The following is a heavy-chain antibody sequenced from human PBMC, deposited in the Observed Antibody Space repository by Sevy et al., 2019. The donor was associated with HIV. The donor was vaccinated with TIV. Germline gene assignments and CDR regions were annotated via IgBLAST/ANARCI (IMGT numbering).Heavy chain of an antibody. CDR1: GFTFSSYA. V-gene: IGHV3-30-3*01. D-gene: IGHD2-15*01. CDR2: ISDDGSNK. Sequence: GGSLRLSCAASGFTFSSYAMHWVRQAPGEGLEWVAVISDDGSNKDYADSVKGRFTISRDNSKNTLYLQMSSLRAEDTAMFYCARDRQYCSGGTCYRTGYFDYWGQGTLVTVSS. CDR3: ARDRQYCSGGTCYRTGYFDY. J-gene: IGHJ4*02.